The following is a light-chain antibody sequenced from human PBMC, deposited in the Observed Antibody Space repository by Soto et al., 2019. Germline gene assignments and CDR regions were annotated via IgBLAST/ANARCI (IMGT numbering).Light chain of an antibody. CDR2: DVS. CDR1: SRDVGGYNY. V-gene: IGLV2-14*01. J-gene: IGLJ1*01. CDR3: SSYTSSSTYV. Sequence: QSVLTQPASVSGSPGQSITISCTGTSRDVGGYNYVSWYQQHPGKAPKLMIYDVSNRPSEVSNRFSGSKSGNTASLTISGLQAEDEADYYCSSYTSSSTYVFGTGTKVTVL.